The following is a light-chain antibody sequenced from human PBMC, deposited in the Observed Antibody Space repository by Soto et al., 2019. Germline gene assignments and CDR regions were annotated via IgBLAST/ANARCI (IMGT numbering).Light chain of an antibody. J-gene: IGLJ1*01. CDR2: DVS. Sequence: QSVLTQPASVSGSPGQSITISCTGSSNDVGGYNYVSWYQQHPGKAPKLMIYDVSDRPSGVSNRFSGSKSGNTASLTISGLHAEDEADYYCSSYTSSSTRVFGTGTKLTVL. CDR1: SNDVGGYNY. CDR3: SSYTSSSTRV. V-gene: IGLV2-14*01.